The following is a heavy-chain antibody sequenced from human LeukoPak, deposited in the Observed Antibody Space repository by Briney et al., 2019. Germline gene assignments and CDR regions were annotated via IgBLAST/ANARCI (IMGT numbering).Heavy chain of an antibody. Sequence: PGGSLRLSCAASGFTFSSRWMSWVRQAPGKGLEWLANIKEDGGEKYYVDSVKGRFTISRDNAKNSLYLQINSLRDKDTAVYYCAKYRPLAGLEYWGQGTLVTVSS. V-gene: IGHV3-7*01. J-gene: IGHJ4*02. CDR3: AKYRPLAGLEY. CDR1: GFTFSSRW. CDR2: IKEDGGEK. D-gene: IGHD6-19*01.